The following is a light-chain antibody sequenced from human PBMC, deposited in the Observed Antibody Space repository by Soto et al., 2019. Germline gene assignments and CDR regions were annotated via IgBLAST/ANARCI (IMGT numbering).Light chain of an antibody. CDR2: KAS. J-gene: IGKJ5*01. Sequence: DIQMTQSPSTLSASVGDRFTITCRASQSISTWLAWYQQKPGKAPKLLIYKASSLESGVPSRFSGSGSGTEFTLTISSLQPDDLATYYCQQYNSYPITFGQGTRLEIK. CDR1: QSISTW. CDR3: QQYNSYPIT. V-gene: IGKV1-5*03.